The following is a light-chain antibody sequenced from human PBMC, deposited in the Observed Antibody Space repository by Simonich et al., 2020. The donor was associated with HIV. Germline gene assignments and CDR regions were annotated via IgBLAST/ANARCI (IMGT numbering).Light chain of an antibody. J-gene: IGLJ3*02. CDR1: VLATKY. CDR2: TDS. V-gene: IGLV3-27*01. CDR3: YSVADNDLV. Sequence: SYELTQPSSVSVSPGQTARITCSGDVLATKYGRWFQQKPGQPPVLVIYTDSERPSGIPERFSGSSSGTTVTLTISGAQVEDEADYYCYSVADNDLVFGGGTKLTVL.